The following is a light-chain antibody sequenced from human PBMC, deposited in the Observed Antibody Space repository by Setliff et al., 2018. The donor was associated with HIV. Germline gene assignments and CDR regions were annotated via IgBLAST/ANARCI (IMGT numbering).Light chain of an antibody. J-gene: IGLJ1*01. CDR1: SSDVGGYNY. Sequence: QSALTQPASVSGSPGQAITISCIGSSSDVGGYNYVSWNQQHPGKAPKAIIYEVTNRPSGVSNRFSGSKSGNMASLTISGLQAEDEADYYCSSYTTNNTQVFGTGTKSPS. CDR2: EVT. CDR3: SSYTTNNTQV. V-gene: IGLV2-14*03.